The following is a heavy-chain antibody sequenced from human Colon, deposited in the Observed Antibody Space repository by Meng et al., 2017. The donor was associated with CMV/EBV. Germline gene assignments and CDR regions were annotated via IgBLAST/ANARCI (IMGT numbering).Heavy chain of an antibody. J-gene: IGHJ4*02. CDR3: ARHILYSYYFDY. CDR1: GGSVSSSSFY. V-gene: IGHV4-39*01. D-gene: IGHD2-21*01. CDR2: IYYSGST. Sequence: GSLRLSCSVSGGSVSSSSFYWGWIRQSPGKGLEWIGSIYYSGSTFLNPSLKSRVSMSVDTSKNQFSLKLSSVTAADTAVYYCARHILYSYYFDYWGQGTLVTVSS.